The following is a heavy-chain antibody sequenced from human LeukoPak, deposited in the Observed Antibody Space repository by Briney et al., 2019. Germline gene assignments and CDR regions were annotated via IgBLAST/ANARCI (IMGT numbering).Heavy chain of an antibody. D-gene: IGHD2-2*01. Sequence: SETLSLTCTVSGGSISSGGYNWIWNRQPPGKGLEWIGYIYHSGRTYYNPSPKSRVTISVGRSKNQCSLKLRAVTAADTAVYYSASRTQVVPAATGYYYYYMDVWGKGTTVTVSS. J-gene: IGHJ6*03. CDR2: IYHSGRT. CDR3: ASRTQVVPAATGYYYYYMDV. V-gene: IGHV4-30-2*01. CDR1: GGSISSGGYN.